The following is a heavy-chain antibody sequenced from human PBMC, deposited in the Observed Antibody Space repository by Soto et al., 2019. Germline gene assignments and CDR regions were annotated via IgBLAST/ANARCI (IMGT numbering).Heavy chain of an antibody. J-gene: IGHJ4*02. D-gene: IGHD6-19*01. CDR1: GGYISSYY. CDR2: IYYSGST. V-gene: IGHV4-59*01. Sequence: TSEPLCVTWTVAGGYISSYYWSWIRQPPGKGLEWIGYIYYSGSTNYNPSLKSRVTISVDTSKNQFSLKLSSVTAADTAVYYCARAPGRWLVLDYWGQGTLVTVSS. CDR3: ARAPGRWLVLDY.